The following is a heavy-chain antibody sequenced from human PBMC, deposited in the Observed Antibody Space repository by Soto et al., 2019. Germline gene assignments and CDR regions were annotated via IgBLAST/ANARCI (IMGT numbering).Heavy chain of an antibody. CDR2: IIPIVGTA. CDR1: GGTFSSYA. J-gene: IGHJ2*01. V-gene: IGHV1-69*01. Sequence: QVQLVQSGAEVKKPGSSVKVSCKASGGTFSSYAISWVRQAPGQGLEWMGGIIPIVGTANYAQKFKGRVTITADESTSTAYRELSSLRSEDTAVYYCAVVLRLGELVLWGRGTLCTVSS. D-gene: IGHD3-16*01. CDR3: AVVLRLGELVL.